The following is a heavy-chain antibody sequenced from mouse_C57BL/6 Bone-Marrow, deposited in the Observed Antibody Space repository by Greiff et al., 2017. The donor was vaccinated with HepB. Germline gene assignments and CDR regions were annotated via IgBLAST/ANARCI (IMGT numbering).Heavy chain of an antibody. CDR1: GYTFTDYY. Sequence: VQLQQSGPELVKPGASVKISCKASGYTFTDYYMNWVKQSHGKSLEWIGDINPNNGGTSYNQKFKGKATLTVDKSSSTAYMELRSLTSEDSAVYYCARWGTTVAYWGQGTTLTVSS. CDR2: INPNNGGT. V-gene: IGHV1-26*01. D-gene: IGHD1-1*01. CDR3: ARWGTTVAY. J-gene: IGHJ2*01.